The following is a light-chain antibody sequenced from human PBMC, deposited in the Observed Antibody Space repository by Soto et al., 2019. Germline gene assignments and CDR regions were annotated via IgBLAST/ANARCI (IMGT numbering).Light chain of an antibody. V-gene: IGKV4-1*01. Sequence: IVMTQPPDSLAVSLGEAATINCKSSQSVLYSSDNKNYLAWYQQKPGQPPKLLIYWASTRESGVPDRFSGSGSGTDFTLTISSLQAEDVAVYYCQQYYTTPLTFGGGTKVEVK. CDR1: QSVLYSSDNKNY. CDR3: QQYYTTPLT. CDR2: WAS. J-gene: IGKJ4*01.